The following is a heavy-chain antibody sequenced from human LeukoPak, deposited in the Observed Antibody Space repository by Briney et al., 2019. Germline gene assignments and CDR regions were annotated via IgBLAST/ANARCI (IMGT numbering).Heavy chain of an antibody. CDR3: AKDISCSGGSCYSAMDV. Sequence: GGSLRLSCVASGFTFDDYTMHWVRQAPGKGLEWVSLISWDGGSAYYAHSVKGRFTISRDNSKNSLYLQMNSLRTEDTALYYCAKDISCSGGSCYSAMDVWGKGTTVTVSS. CDR2: ISWDGGSA. V-gene: IGHV3-43*01. J-gene: IGHJ6*04. CDR1: GFTFDDYT. D-gene: IGHD2-15*01.